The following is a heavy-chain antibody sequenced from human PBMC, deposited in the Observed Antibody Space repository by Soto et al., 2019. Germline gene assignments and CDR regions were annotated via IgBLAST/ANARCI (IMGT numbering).Heavy chain of an antibody. CDR3: ARDLRITFGGVIAGGLDY. Sequence: PGGSLRLSCAASGFTFSSYSMNWVRQAPGKGLEWVSSISSSSSYIYYADSVKGRFTISRDNAKNSLYLQMNSLRAEDTAVYYCARDLRITFGGVIAGGLDYWGQGTLVTVSS. CDR1: GFTFSSYS. V-gene: IGHV3-21*01. J-gene: IGHJ4*02. CDR2: ISSSSSYI. D-gene: IGHD3-16*02.